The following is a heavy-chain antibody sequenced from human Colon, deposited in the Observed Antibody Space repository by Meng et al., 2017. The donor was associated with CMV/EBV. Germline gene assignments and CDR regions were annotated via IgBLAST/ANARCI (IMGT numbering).Heavy chain of an antibody. Sequence: GESLKISCAASGFTFSSYSMNWVRQAPGKGLEWVSYISSSSSTIYYADSVKGRFTISRDNAKNSLYLQMNSLRAEDTAVYYCASGSYYFDYWGQGTLVTVSS. CDR2: ISSSSSTI. J-gene: IGHJ4*02. V-gene: IGHV3-48*04. CDR3: ASGSYYFDY. D-gene: IGHD1-26*01. CDR1: GFTFSSYS.